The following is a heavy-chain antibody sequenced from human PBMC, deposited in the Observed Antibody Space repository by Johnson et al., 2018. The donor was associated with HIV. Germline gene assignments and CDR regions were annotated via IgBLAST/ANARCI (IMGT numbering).Heavy chain of an antibody. CDR2: IRQDGNER. Sequence: MQLVESGGALVQPGGSLRLSCAASGFNFSTYWMSWVRQAPGKGLEWVANIRQDGNERNYVDSVKGRFTISRDNAKNSLYLQMKSLKTEDTAVYYCTTDANWNYGQGAFDVWGQGTTVTVSS. J-gene: IGHJ3*01. CDR3: TTDANWNYGQGAFDV. D-gene: IGHD1-7*01. V-gene: IGHV3-7*03. CDR1: GFNFSTYW.